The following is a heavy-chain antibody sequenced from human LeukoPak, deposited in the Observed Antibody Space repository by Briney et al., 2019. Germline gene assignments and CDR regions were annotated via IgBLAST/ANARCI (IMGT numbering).Heavy chain of an antibody. J-gene: IGHJ3*02. CDR1: GGSISSNSYY. Sequence: SETLSLTCTVSGGSISSNSYYWGWIRQPPGKGLEWIGNIYYSGSTYYNPSLKSRVSISVDTPKNQFSLKLTSVTAADSAVYYCARGNIVVVVAAMGDAFDIWGQGTMVTVSS. CDR2: IYYSGST. CDR3: ARGNIVVVVAAMGDAFDI. V-gene: IGHV4-39*01. D-gene: IGHD2-15*01.